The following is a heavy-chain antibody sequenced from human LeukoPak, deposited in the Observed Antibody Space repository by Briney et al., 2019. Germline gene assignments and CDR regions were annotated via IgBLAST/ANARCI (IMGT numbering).Heavy chain of an antibody. CDR2: IYYSGST. J-gene: IGHJ6*03. CDR1: GGSISSSSYY. V-gene: IGHV4-39*01. Sequence: SSETLSLTCTVSGGSISSSSYYWGWIRQPPGKGLEWIGSIYYSGSTYYNPSLKSRVTISVDTSKNQFSLKLSSVTAADTAVYYCARQLRFLEWLHYMDVWGKGTTVTVSS. D-gene: IGHD3-3*01. CDR3: ARQLRFLEWLHYMDV.